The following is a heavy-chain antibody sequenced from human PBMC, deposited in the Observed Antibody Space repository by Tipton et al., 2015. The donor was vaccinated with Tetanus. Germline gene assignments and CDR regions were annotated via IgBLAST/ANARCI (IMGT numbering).Heavy chain of an antibody. CDR2: INHSGST. CDR1: GGSFSGYY. V-gene: IGHV4-34*01. J-gene: IGHJ4*02. Sequence: TLSLTCAVYGGSFSGYYWSWIRQPPGKGLEWIGEINHSGSTNYNPSLKSRVTISVDTSKNQFSLKLSSVTAADTAVYYCARGRVVSGYSYWGQGTLVTVSS. D-gene: IGHD3-22*01. CDR3: ARGRVVSGYSY.